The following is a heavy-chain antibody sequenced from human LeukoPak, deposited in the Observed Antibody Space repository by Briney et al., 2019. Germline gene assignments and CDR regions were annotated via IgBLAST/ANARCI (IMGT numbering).Heavy chain of an antibody. CDR2: IIPIFGTA. J-gene: IGHJ3*02. CDR3: ARDRGSAGARGAPGAFDI. V-gene: IGHV1-69*05. D-gene: IGHD1-26*01. CDR1: GGTFSSYA. Sequence: GSSVKVSCKASGGTFSSYAISWVRQAPGQGLEWMGGIIPIFGTANYAQKFQGRVTITTDESTSTAYMELSSLRSEDTAVYYCARDRGSAGARGAPGAFDIWGQGTMVTVSS.